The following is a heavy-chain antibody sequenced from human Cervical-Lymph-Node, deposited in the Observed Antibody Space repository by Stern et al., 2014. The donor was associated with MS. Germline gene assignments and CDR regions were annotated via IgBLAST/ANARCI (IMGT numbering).Heavy chain of an antibody. J-gene: IGHJ5*02. CDR2: IRWNSGSI. CDR3: AKDYCSGGSCYSGWFDP. CDR1: GFTFDDYA. V-gene: IGHV3-9*01. D-gene: IGHD2-15*01. Sequence: VQLVESGGGLVQPGRSLRLSCAASGFTFDDYALHWVRQAPGKGLEWVSGIRWNSGSIGYADSVKGRFSISRDNSKNSLYLQMNSLRAEDTALYYCAKDYCSGGSCYSGWFDPWGQGTLVTVSS.